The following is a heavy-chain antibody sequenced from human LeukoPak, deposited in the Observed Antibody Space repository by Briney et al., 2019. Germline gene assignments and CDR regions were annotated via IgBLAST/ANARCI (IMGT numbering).Heavy chain of an antibody. CDR3: AKDLWVAAALDY. CDR2: ITGSGHTT. D-gene: IGHD6-13*01. Sequence: LRLSCAASGFTFSSYAMAWVRQAPGSGLEWVSTITGSGHTTDYADSVKGRFTISRDNSMNTLFLQMNSLRAEDTAIYYCAKDLWVAAALDYWGQGTLVTVSS. V-gene: IGHV3-23*01. CDR1: GFTFSSYA. J-gene: IGHJ4*02.